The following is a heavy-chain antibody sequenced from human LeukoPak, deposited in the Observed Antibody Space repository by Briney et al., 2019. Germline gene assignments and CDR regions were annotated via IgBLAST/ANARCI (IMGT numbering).Heavy chain of an antibody. J-gene: IGHJ3*02. CDR3: VKFYGSEPDGVDI. CDR1: GFTFSTYT. V-gene: IGHV3-23*01. CDR2: ITGSGGTT. Sequence: PGGSLRLSCAASGFTFSTYTMNWVRQAPGKGLDWVSVITGSGGTTYYADSVQGRFTISRDNSKNTLFLQMNSLRAEDTAVYYCVKFYGSEPDGVDIWGQGTMVTVSS. D-gene: IGHD3-10*01.